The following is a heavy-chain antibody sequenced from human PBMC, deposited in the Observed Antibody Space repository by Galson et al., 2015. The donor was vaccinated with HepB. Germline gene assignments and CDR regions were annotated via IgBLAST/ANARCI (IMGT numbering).Heavy chain of an antibody. D-gene: IGHD1-26*01. V-gene: IGHV3-7*03. CDR3: ARVFAWEGSCHDY. CDR2: IKQDGSEK. J-gene: IGHJ4*02. Sequence: SLRLSCAASGFTFSSFWMTWVRQAPGKGLEWVANIKQDGSEKYYVDSVKGRFTISRDNAKNSLYLQMNSLRAEDTAVYYCARVFAWEGSCHDYWGQGTLVTVSS. CDR1: GFTFSSFW.